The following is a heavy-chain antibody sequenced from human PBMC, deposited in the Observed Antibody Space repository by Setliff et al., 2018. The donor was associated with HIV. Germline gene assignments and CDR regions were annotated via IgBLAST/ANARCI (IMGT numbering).Heavy chain of an antibody. CDR1: GGTFSNYA. Sequence: SVKVSCKPSGGTFSNYAIGWVRQAPGQGLEWMGGVIPLFGRSNYAQKFQGRVTITADESTSTAYMELSRLRSEDTAVYYCARASHQYSTDPYHYYMDVWGTGTTVTVSS. CDR3: ARASHQYSTDPYHYYMDV. D-gene: IGHD2-2*01. J-gene: IGHJ6*03. CDR2: VIPLFGRS. V-gene: IGHV1-69*13.